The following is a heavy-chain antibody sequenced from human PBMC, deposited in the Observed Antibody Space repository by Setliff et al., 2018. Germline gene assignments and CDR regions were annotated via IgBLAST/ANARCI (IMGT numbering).Heavy chain of an antibody. Sequence: ASVKVSCKASGYTFTAYDIHWMRQAPGQSLGWMGWINGVNGNTKYSQNFQGRVTFTSDTSANTAFMELSSLRSEDSSMYYCARGQTVGPNSGKDYWGQGTLVTVSS. CDR1: GYTFTAYD. J-gene: IGHJ4*02. D-gene: IGHD1-26*01. CDR3: ARGQTVGPNSGKDY. CDR2: INGVNGNT. V-gene: IGHV1-3*01.